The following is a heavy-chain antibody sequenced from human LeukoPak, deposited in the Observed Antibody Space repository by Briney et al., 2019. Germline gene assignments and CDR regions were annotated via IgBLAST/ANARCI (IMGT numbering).Heavy chain of an antibody. CDR1: GYTLTELS. D-gene: IGHD4-17*01. CDR2: FDPEDGET. J-gene: IGHJ6*02. CDR3: ATEPPLSTVTTGYYYYYGMDV. V-gene: IGHV1-24*01. Sequence: GASAKVSCKVSGYTLTELSMHWVRQAPGKGLEWMGGFDPEDGETIYAQKFQGRVTMTEDTSTDTAYMELSSLRSEDTAVYYCATEPPLSTVTTGYYYYYGMDVWGQGTTVTVSS.